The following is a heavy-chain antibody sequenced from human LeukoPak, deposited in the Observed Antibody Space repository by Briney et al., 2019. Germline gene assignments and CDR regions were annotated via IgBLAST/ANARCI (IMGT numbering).Heavy chain of an antibody. CDR1: GFIFSFYC. CDR3: VRDFRSADY. J-gene: IGHJ4*02. CDR2: ICPDGTGI. V-gene: IGHV3-74*01. Sequence: GGSLRLSCAASGFIFSFYCMHWVRQAPGKGPMWVSRICPDGTGISYADSVKARFTTSRDNAKSTVYLQMNSLREEDTAVYYCVRDFRSADYWGQGTLVTVSS.